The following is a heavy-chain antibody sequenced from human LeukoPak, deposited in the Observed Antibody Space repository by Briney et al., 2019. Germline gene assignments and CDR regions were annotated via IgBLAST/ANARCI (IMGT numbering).Heavy chain of an antibody. V-gene: IGHV1-18*01. CDR3: ARELDYYDSSGYANWFDP. CDR2: ISGSTGNT. CDR1: AYSFTRYG. J-gene: IGHJ5*02. D-gene: IGHD3-22*01. Sequence: ASVRVSCKASAYSFTRYGVSWVRQAPGQGLEWMGWISGSTGNTKYVEKFQGRLTVTADTSTGTAYLELSSLRSEDTAVYYCARELDYYDSSGYANWFDPWGQGTLVTVSS.